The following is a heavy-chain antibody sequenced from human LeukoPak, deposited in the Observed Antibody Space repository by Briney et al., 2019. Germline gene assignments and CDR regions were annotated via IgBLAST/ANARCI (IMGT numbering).Heavy chain of an antibody. J-gene: IGHJ4*02. Sequence: GGSLRLSCAASGFTFSNYLMHWVRQTPGKGLVWISRISTDGSFTNYADSVKGRFTISRDNSKNTLYLQMNSLRAEDTAVYYCARDLEEDMITFGGVPDYWGQGTLVTVSS. CDR2: ISTDGSFT. CDR3: ARDLEEDMITFGGVPDY. CDR1: GFTFSNYL. V-gene: IGHV3-74*01. D-gene: IGHD3-16*01.